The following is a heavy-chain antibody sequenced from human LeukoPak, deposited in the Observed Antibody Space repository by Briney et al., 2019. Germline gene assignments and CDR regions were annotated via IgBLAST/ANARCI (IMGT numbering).Heavy chain of an antibody. CDR3: ARPQYYYDSSGYPHDAFDI. D-gene: IGHD3-22*01. J-gene: IGHJ3*02. CDR1: GGPLTSYY. Sequence: SETLSLTCAVSGGPLTSYYWSWIWQPPGKGLEWIGFIYYRGSTNYNPSLESRVTISVDTSKNQFSLKLSSVTAADTAVYYCARPQYYYDSSGYPHDAFDIWGQGTMVTVSS. CDR2: IYYRGST. V-gene: IGHV4-59*08.